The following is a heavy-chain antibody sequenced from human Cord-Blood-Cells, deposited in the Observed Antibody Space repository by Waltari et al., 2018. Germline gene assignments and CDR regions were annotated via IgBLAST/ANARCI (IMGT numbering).Heavy chain of an antibody. J-gene: IGHJ4*02. CDR3: ARGRGITGTTDY. CDR1: GFAFRSFG. Sequence: QVQLVESGGGVVEPGRSLRLSCEASGFAFRSFGLHWVRQAPGKGLGWVGVKWYDENNKYYADSVKGRFTISRDNSKNTLYLQMNSLRAEDTAVYYCARGRGITGTTDYWGQGTLVTVSS. CDR2: KWYDENNK. D-gene: IGHD1-7*01. V-gene: IGHV3-33*01.